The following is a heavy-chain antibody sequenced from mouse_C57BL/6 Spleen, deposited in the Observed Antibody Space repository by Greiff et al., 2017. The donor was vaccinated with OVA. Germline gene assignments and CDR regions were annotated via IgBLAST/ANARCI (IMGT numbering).Heavy chain of an antibody. J-gene: IGHJ1*03. D-gene: IGHD1-1*01. CDR1: GYAFSSSW. V-gene: IGHV1-82*01. CDR3: ARYLITTVVGGYFDV. Sequence: VQLQQPGPELVKPGASVKISCKASGYAFSSSWMNWVKQRPGKGLEWIGRIYPGDGDTNYNGKFKGKATLTADKSSSTAYMQLSSLTSEDSAVYFCARYLITTVVGGYFDVWGTGTTVTVSS. CDR2: IYPGDGDT.